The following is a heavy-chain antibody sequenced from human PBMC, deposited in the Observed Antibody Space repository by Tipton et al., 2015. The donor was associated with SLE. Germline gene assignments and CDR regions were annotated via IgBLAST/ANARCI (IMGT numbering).Heavy chain of an antibody. Sequence: TLSLTCTVSGGSISSSSYYWGWLRQPPGKGLEWIGSNYYSGSTYYNPSLQSRVTISVDTSKNQFSLKLSSVTAADTAVYYCARAIAVAGTFAEYFQHWGQGTLVTVSS. V-gene: IGHV4-39*07. CDR2: NYYSGST. CDR3: ARAIAVAGTFAEYFQH. CDR1: GGSISSSSYY. J-gene: IGHJ1*01. D-gene: IGHD6-19*01.